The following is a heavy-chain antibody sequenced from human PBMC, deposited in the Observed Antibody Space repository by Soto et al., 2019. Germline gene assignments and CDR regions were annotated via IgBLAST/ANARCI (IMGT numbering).Heavy chain of an antibody. CDR1: RDSISSYY. V-gene: IGHV4-59*01. D-gene: IGHD6-13*01. CDR3: ARGTSWQLPFDY. Sequence: SETLSLTCTVSRDSISSYYWSWIRQPPGKRLEWIGYISYSGSTDYNPSLKSRVTISGDTSKNQFSLKVSSVTAADTAVYYCARGTSWQLPFDYWGQGNLVTVSS. J-gene: IGHJ4*02. CDR2: ISYSGST.